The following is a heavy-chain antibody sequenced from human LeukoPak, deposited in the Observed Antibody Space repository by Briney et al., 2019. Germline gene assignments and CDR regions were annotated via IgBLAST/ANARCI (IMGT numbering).Heavy chain of an antibody. D-gene: IGHD6-19*01. Sequence: SETLSLTCNVSGGSIISTSYYWGWIRQPPGKGLEWIGSIYYSGSTDYNPSLKSRVIISVDTSKNQFSLNLGSVTAADTAVYYCARVGHSSGWYVRSRAWFDTWGQGTLVTVSS. CDR2: IYYSGST. V-gene: IGHV4-39*01. J-gene: IGHJ5*02. CDR1: GGSIISTSYY. CDR3: ARVGHSSGWYVRSRAWFDT.